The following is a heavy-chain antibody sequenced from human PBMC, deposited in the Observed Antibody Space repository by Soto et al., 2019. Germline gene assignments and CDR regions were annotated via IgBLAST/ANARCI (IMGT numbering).Heavy chain of an antibody. J-gene: IGHJ6*02. D-gene: IGHD3-22*01. CDR2: IIPIFGTA. Sequence: ASVKVSCKASGCTVSSYAISWERQAPGQVLEWMGGIIPIFGTANYAQKFQGRVTITADESTSTAYMELSSLRSEDTAVYYCARMVSYYDSSGYQPGYYYGTEVWGQGTTVTVSS. CDR1: GCTVSSYA. CDR3: ARMVSYYDSSGYQPGYYYGTEV. V-gene: IGHV1-69*13.